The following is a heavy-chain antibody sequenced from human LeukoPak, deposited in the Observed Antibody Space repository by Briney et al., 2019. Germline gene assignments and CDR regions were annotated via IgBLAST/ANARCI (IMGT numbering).Heavy chain of an antibody. CDR3: VRHGYVGHYYDSSGYFY. CDR1: GYSISSGYF. V-gene: IGHV4-38-2*02. D-gene: IGHD3-22*01. J-gene: IGHJ4*02. Sequence: SETLSLTCTVSGYSISSGYFWGWIRQPPGKGLEWIGSIYHSGTTYYNPSLKSRVTISVDTSKNQFSLKLSSVTAADTALYYCVRHGYVGHYYDSSGYFYWGQGILVTVSS. CDR2: IYHSGTT.